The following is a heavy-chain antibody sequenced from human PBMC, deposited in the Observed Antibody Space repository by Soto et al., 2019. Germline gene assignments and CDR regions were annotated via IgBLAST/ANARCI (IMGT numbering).Heavy chain of an antibody. CDR2: INHSGST. CDR1: GGSFSGYY. V-gene: IGHV4-34*01. D-gene: IGHD3-3*01. CDR3: ASRRFLEWLPYYYYGMDV. Sequence: NLSETLSLTCAVYGGSFSGYYWSWIRQPPGKGLEWIGEINHSGSTNYNPSLKSRVTISVDTSKNQFSLKLSSVTAADTAVYYCASRRFLEWLPYYYYGMDVWGQGTTVTVSS. J-gene: IGHJ6*02.